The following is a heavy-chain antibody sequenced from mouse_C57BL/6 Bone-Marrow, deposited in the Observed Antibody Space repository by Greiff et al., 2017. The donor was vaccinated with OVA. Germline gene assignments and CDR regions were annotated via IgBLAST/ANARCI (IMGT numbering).Heavy chain of an antibody. CDR3: ACGYWTYWYFDV. CDR2: INPYNGGT. V-gene: IGHV1-19*01. Sequence: EVQLQQSGPVLVKPGASVKMSCKASGYTFTDYYMNWVKQSHGKSLEWIGVINPYNGGTSYNQKFKGKATLTVDKSSSTAYMELNSLTSEDSAVYYCACGYWTYWYFDVWGTGTTVTVSS. J-gene: IGHJ1*03. CDR1: GYTFTDYY. D-gene: IGHD2-3*01.